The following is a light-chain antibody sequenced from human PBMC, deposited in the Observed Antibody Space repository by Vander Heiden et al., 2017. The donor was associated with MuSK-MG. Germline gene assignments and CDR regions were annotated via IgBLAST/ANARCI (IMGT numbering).Light chain of an antibody. V-gene: IGLV3-1*01. J-gene: IGLJ2*01. Sequence: SYALPQPPSVSVSPVQTASITCSGDKLGDKYACWYQQKPGQSPVLVIYQESKRHSGIPERFSGSNSGNTATLTISGTQAMDEADYYWQAWDSSTEVVFGGGTKLTVL. CDR1: KLGDKY. CDR3: QAWDSSTEVV. CDR2: QES.